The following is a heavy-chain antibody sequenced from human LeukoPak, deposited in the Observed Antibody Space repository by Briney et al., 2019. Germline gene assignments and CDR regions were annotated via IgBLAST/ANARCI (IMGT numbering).Heavy chain of an antibody. Sequence: GGSLRLSCAASGFTFSSYSMNWVRQAPGKGLEWVSSISSSSSYIYYADSVKGRFTISRDNAKNSLYLQMNSLRAEDTAVYYCAITSYQEWYGGTGLYFDYCWGQGTLVTVSS. CDR1: GFTFSSYS. J-gene: IGHJ4*02. CDR2: ISSSSSYI. V-gene: IGHV3-21*01. D-gene: IGHD3-9*01. CDR3: AITSYQEWYGGTGLYFDYC.